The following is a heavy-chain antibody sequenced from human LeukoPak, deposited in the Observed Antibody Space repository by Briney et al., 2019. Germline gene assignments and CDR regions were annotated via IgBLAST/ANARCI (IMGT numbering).Heavy chain of an antibody. Sequence: GGSLQISCQGSGSTFTSYWIGWVRQVPGKGLEGMGIINPGDSDTSYSPSFQGQVTISADKSISPAYLQWSRLKASDTAMYYCARCEWELLPMGGDYWGEGTLVTVSS. D-gene: IGHD1-26*01. J-gene: IGHJ4*02. CDR1: GSTFTSYW. CDR2: INPGDSDT. V-gene: IGHV5-51*01. CDR3: ARCEWELLPMGGDY.